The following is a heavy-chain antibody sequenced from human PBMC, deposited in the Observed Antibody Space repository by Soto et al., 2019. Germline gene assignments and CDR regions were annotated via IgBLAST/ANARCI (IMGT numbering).Heavy chain of an antibody. Sequence: SGGSLRLSCAASGFTFSSYGMHWVRQAPGKGLEWVAVISYDGSNKYYADSVKGRFTISRDNSKNTLYLQMNSLRAEDTAVYYCAKSGYSYGLDYWGQGTLVTVSS. CDR3: AKSGYSYGLDY. D-gene: IGHD5-18*01. CDR1: GFTFSSYG. CDR2: ISYDGSNK. J-gene: IGHJ4*02. V-gene: IGHV3-30*18.